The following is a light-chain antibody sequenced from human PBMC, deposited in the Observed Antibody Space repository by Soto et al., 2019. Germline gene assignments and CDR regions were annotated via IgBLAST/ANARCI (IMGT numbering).Light chain of an antibody. CDR1: QTISSW. V-gene: IGKV1-5*01. Sequence: DSQITRSPSTLSGSVGYRVTSTCRASQTISSWLAWYQQKPGKAPKVLIYGASNLQSGVPPRFSGSGSGTDFTLAISSLQPEDSATYYCLQDIKYPWTFGQGTKVDIK. J-gene: IGKJ1*01. CDR2: GAS. CDR3: LQDIKYPWT.